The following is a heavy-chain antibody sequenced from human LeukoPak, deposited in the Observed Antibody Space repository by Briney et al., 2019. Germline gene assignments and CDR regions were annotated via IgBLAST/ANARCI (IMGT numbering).Heavy chain of an antibody. V-gene: IGHV3-21*01. CDR3: ARVRGSWYEDY. CDR1: GYTFSSYS. J-gene: IGHJ4*02. D-gene: IGHD6-13*01. Sequence: GGTLRLSCAASGYTFSSYSMNWVRQAPGKGLEWVSSITTSSDPFYADSVKGRFTISRDNAKNLLYLQMNSLRVEDTALYYCARVRGSWYEDYWGQGTLVTVSS. CDR2: ITTSSDP.